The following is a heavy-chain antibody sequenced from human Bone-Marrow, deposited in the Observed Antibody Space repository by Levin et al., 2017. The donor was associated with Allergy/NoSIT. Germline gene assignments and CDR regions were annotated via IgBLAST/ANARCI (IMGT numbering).Heavy chain of an antibody. Sequence: SETLSLTCAVYGGSFSGYYWSWIRQPPGKGLEWIGEINHSGSTNYNPSLKSRVTISVDTSKNQFSLKLSSVTAADTAVYYCARTDIVVVPAATHRNNWFDPWGQGTLVTVSS. CDR3: ARTDIVVVPAATHRNNWFDP. CDR1: GGSFSGYY. V-gene: IGHV4-34*01. CDR2: INHSGST. D-gene: IGHD2-2*01. J-gene: IGHJ5*02.